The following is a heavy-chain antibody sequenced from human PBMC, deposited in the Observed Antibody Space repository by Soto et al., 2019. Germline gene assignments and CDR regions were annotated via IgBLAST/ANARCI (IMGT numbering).Heavy chain of an antibody. D-gene: IGHD2-2*01. CDR1: GYTFTSYA. CDR2: INAGNGNT. V-gene: IGHV1-3*01. J-gene: IGHJ4*02. Sequence: ASVKVSCKASGYTFTSYAMHWVRQAPGQRLEWMGWINAGNGNTKYSQKFQGRVTITRDTSASTAYMELSSLRSEDTAVYYCARDTEPGYCSSTSCYAFDYWGQGTLVTVSS. CDR3: ARDTEPGYCSSTSCYAFDY.